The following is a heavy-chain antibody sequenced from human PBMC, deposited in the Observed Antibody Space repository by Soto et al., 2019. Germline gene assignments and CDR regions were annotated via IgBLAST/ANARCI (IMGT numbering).Heavy chain of an antibody. CDR3: THSWTYYSDNSV. D-gene: IGHD3-22*01. CDR1: GFTFSLAW. J-gene: IGHJ3*01. Sequence: EEQLVESGGGLVKPGGSLRLSCAGSGFTFSLAWMNWVRQAPGKGLEWVGRIKSEGSGGTTDYAAPVKGRFTISRDDLRNTLYLQMNNLKTEDTAVYYCTHSWTYYSDNSVWGQGTIVTVSS. V-gene: IGHV3-15*07. CDR2: IKSEGSGGTT.